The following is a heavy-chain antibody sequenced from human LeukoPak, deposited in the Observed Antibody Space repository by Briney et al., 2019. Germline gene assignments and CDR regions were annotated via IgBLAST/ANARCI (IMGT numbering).Heavy chain of an antibody. V-gene: IGHV3-53*01. D-gene: IGHD3-10*01. Sequence: GGSLRLSCAASGFSVGSGYMSWVRQAPGKGLEWASVIYSGGSTYYADSVKGRFTISRDNSKNTLYLQMNSLRAEDTAVYYCARGFTYFDYWGQGTLVTVSS. CDR2: IYSGGST. CDR3: ARGFTYFDY. CDR1: GFSVGSGY. J-gene: IGHJ4*02.